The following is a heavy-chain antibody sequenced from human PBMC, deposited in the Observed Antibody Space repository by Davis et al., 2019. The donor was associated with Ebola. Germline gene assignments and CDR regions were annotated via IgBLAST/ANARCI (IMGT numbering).Heavy chain of an antibody. D-gene: IGHD5-12*01. CDR3: ARGKWQRFQDYFYSGMDV. CDR2: INHSGST. Sequence: SETLSLTCAVYGGSFNIYYWSWVRQSPGKGLEWIGEINHSGSTNYNTSLMGRVTLAVDAPKNQFSLILSSVTAADTGMYYCARGKWQRFQDYFYSGMDVWAQGTSVTVSS. CDR1: GGSFNIYY. V-gene: IGHV4-34*01. J-gene: IGHJ6*02.